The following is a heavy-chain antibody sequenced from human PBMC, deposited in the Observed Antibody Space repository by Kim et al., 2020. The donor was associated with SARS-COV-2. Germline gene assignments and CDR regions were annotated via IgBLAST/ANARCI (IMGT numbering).Heavy chain of an antibody. Sequence: SFQGHVTISADKSISTAYLQWSSLKASDTAMYYCARHTIGDGYNLDYFDYWGQGTLVTVSS. J-gene: IGHJ4*02. V-gene: IGHV5-10-1*01. D-gene: IGHD5-12*01. CDR3: ARHTIGDGYNLDYFDY.